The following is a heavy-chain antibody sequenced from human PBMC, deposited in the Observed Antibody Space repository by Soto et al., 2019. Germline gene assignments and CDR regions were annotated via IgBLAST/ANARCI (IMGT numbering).Heavy chain of an antibody. Sequence: QVQLVQSGAEVKKPGSSVKVSCKASGGTFSSSAISWVRQAPGQGLEWMGGIIPIFGTAEYAQKFQGRVTITADESTSTDFMEVSSLRSEDTAVYSCASNGESYYYYGMDVWGQGTTVTVSS. CDR2: IIPIFGTA. CDR3: ASNGESYYYYGMDV. D-gene: IGHD2-8*01. V-gene: IGHV1-69*12. J-gene: IGHJ6*02. CDR1: GGTFSSSA.